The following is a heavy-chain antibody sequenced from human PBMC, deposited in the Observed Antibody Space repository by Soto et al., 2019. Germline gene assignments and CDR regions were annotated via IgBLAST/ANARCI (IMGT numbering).Heavy chain of an antibody. CDR2: INHSGST. CDR3: ARVKAGLGYCSSTSCYLHRAALEY. Sequence: SETMSLTCAVFGGSFSGYYWSWIRQPPGKGLEWIGEINHSGSTNYNPSLKSRVNISEDTSKNQFSLKLSSLTAADTAVYFCARVKAGLGYCSSTSCYLHRAALEYWRQRTLVSDTS. V-gene: IGHV4-34*01. J-gene: IGHJ4*02. CDR1: GGSFSGYY. D-gene: IGHD2-2*01.